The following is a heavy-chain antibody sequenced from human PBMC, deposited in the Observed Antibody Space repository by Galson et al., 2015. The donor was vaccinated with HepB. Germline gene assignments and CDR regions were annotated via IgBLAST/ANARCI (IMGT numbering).Heavy chain of an antibody. CDR2: VSYDGSNK. J-gene: IGHJ6*02. D-gene: IGHD2/OR15-2a*01. CDR1: GFTFNNYG. CDR3: ARDLDCSFTTCYSYFYYNGMDV. V-gene: IGHV3-30*03. Sequence: SLRLSCAASGFTFNNYGMHWVRQAPGKGLEWVAFVSYDGSNKYYGDSVKGRFTISRDNSKNTLSVQMNSLRADDTAVYFCARDLDCSFTTCYSYFYYNGMDVWGQGTTVTVAS.